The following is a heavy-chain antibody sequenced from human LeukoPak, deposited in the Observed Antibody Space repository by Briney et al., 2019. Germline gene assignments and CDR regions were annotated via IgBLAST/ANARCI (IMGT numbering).Heavy chain of an antibody. Sequence: GESLKISCKGSGYTFTTYWIGWVRQLPGKGLEWMGIIYPGDSDIRYSPSFQGQVTISADKSIITAYLQWNSLKASDSAIYYCARTSSSWSSYFDYWGQGTLVTVSS. V-gene: IGHV5-51*01. J-gene: IGHJ4*02. CDR3: ARTSSSWSSYFDY. D-gene: IGHD6-13*01. CDR2: IYPGDSDI. CDR1: GYTFTTYW.